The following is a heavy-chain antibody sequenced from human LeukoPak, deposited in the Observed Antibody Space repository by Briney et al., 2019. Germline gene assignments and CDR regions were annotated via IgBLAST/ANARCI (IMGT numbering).Heavy chain of an antibody. J-gene: IGHJ4*02. V-gene: IGHV4-59*01. CDR2: IYYSGST. D-gene: IGHD3-9*01. CDR3: ARQRLRYFDTEEYYFDY. Sequence: SETLSLTCTVSGGSISSYYWSWIRQPPGKGLEWIGYIYYSGSTNYNPSLKSRVTISVDTSKNQFSLKLSSVTAADTSVYYCARQRLRYFDTEEYYFDYWGQRTLVTVSS. CDR1: GGSISSYY.